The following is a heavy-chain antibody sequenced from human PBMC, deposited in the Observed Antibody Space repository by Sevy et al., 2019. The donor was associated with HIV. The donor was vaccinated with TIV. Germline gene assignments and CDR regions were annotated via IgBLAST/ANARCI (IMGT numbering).Heavy chain of an antibody. CDR1: GGSVSTDSYY. V-gene: IGHV4-61*01. CDR2: LFYSGST. J-gene: IGHJ4*02. CDR3: AGGRSPYGDYATGSFDY. Sequence: SETLSLTCTVSGGSVSTDSYYWSWIRQPPGKGLEWIGYLFYSGSTNYNPSLKSRVTISLDTSKNQFSLKLSSVTAADAAVDYCAGGRSPYGDYATGSFDYWGQGALVTVSS. D-gene: IGHD4-17*01.